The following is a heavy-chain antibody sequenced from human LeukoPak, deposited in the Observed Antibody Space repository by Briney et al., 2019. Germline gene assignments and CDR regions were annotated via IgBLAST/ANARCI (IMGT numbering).Heavy chain of an antibody. CDR1: GGTFSSYA. Sequence: SVKVSCKASGGTFSSYAISWVRQAPGQGLEWMGGIIPIFGTANYAQKFQGRVTITADESTSTAYMELSSLRSEDTAVYYCARDRYSYVSFASGYGMDVWGQGTTVTVSS. D-gene: IGHD5-18*01. CDR3: ARDRYSYVSFASGYGMDV. J-gene: IGHJ6*02. V-gene: IGHV1-69*13. CDR2: IIPIFGTA.